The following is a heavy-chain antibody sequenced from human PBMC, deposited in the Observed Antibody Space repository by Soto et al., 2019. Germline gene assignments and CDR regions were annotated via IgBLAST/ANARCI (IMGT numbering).Heavy chain of an antibody. CDR3: ARAYLTRTTPPYNWFDR. CDR1: GGSLGGYY. J-gene: IGHJ5*02. Sequence: QVQLLQWGTGALKPSETLSLTCTVHGGSLGGYYWNWIRQSPGKALEWIGEVSHVDSTNYNPSLKGRATISLDTPKNQFSLKLTSMTAADTAVYYCARAYLTRTTPPYNWFDRWGQGTLVTVSS. D-gene: IGHD1-7*01. CDR2: VSHVDST. V-gene: IGHV4-34*01.